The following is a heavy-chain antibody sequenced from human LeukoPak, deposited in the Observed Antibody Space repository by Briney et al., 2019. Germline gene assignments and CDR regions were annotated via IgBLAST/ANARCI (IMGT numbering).Heavy chain of an antibody. CDR1: GFTLGSHD. V-gene: IGHV3-13*01. D-gene: IGHD5-18*01. J-gene: IGHJ4*02. Sequence: GGSLRLSCTASGFTLGSHDMHWVRQIPGQGLEWVAAVSSGFHAFFADSVQGRFTVSREDARNSLYLQMNSLRAGDTAVYYCVREARGYHYTYFDYWGQGTLVTVYS. CDR2: VSSGFHA. CDR3: VREARGYHYTYFDY.